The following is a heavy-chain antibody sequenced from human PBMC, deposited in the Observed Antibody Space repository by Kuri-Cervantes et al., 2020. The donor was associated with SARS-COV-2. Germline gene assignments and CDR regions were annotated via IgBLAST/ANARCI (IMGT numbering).Heavy chain of an antibody. CDR3: AAGVIVVVTLAYDAFDI. CDR2: IRYDGSNK. CDR1: GFTFSSYG. Sequence: GGSLRLSCAASGFTFSSYGMHWVRQAPGKGLEWVAFIRYDGSNKYYADSVKGRFTISRDNSKNTLYLQMNSLRAEDTAVYYCAAGVIVVVTLAYDAFDICDQGTMITVSS. V-gene: IGHV3-30*02. D-gene: IGHD3-22*01. J-gene: IGHJ3*02.